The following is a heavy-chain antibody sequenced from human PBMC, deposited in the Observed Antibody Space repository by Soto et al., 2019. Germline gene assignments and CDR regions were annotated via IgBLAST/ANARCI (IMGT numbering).Heavy chain of an antibody. D-gene: IGHD4-17*01. CDR2: SRNKAKSYTT. CDR1: GFTLSDHY. Sequence: EVQLVESGGGLVQPGGSPRLSCAIFGFTLSDHYMDWIRQAPGKGLEWVGRSRNKAKSYTTDYAASVKGRVTISRDDSQNSLYLQLNSLKTEDTAVYYCARTTYGDRDYWGQGTLVTVSS. J-gene: IGHJ4*02. V-gene: IGHV3-72*01. CDR3: ARTTYGDRDY.